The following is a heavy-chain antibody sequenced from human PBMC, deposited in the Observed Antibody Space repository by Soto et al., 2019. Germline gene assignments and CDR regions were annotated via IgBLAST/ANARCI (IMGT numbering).Heavy chain of an antibody. J-gene: IGHJ4*02. D-gene: IGHD3-10*01. Sequence: SGTLSLTFPVSGDYIASSSVYRGWIREPPGKGLEWIGSIYYSGSTYYNPSLKSRVTISVDTSKNQFSLKLSSVTAADTAVYYCARRGSGSYSDYWGQGTLVTV. CDR2: IYYSGST. CDR1: GDYIASSSVY. CDR3: ARRGSGSYSDY. V-gene: IGHV4-39*01.